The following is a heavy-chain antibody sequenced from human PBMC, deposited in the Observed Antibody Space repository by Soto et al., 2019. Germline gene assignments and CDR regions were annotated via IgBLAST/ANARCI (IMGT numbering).Heavy chain of an antibody. CDR3: AKWSGGFDY. Sequence: QVQLVESGGGVVQPGRSLRLSCAASGFTFSDYGMHWVRQAPGKGLEWVAVISYDGSYKYYADSVKGRSTISRDNSKNTLYLQMNSLRPEDTAVYYCAKWSGGFDYWGQGTLVTVSS. CDR2: ISYDGSYK. V-gene: IGHV3-30*18. CDR1: GFTFSDYG. J-gene: IGHJ4*02.